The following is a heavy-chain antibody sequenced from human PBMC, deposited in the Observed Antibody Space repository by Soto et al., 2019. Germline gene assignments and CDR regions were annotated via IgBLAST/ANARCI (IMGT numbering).Heavy chain of an antibody. Sequence: SGPTLVNPTQTLTLTCTFSGFSLSTTGVGVSWIRQPPGKALEWLALIYWHDDERYSPSLKSRLTVTKETSKNQVVLTMTNMDPVDTATYYCAHRGGATVGLYYFDYWGQGALVTVSS. V-gene: IGHV2-5*01. CDR2: IYWHDDE. CDR3: AHRGGATVGLYYFDY. J-gene: IGHJ4*02. CDR1: GFSLSTTGVG. D-gene: IGHD3-16*01.